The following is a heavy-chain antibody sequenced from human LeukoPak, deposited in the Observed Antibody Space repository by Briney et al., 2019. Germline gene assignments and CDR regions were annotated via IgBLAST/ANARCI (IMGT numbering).Heavy chain of an antibody. CDR1: GYTFTGYY. Sequence: GASVKLSCKASGYTFTGYYMHWVRQAPGQGLEWMGWINHNSGGTNYAQKFQGRLNMTRDTSISTAYMELSRLRSDDTAVYYCARAWGGSGSYPFDYWGQGTLVTVSS. V-gene: IGHV1-2*02. CDR2: INHNSGGT. CDR3: ARAWGGSGSYPFDY. J-gene: IGHJ4*02. D-gene: IGHD3-10*01.